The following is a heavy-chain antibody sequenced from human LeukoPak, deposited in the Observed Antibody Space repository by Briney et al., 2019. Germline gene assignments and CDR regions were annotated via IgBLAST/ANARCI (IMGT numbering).Heavy chain of an antibody. V-gene: IGHV5-10-1*01. Sequence: GESLKISCKGSGYSFTSYWISWVRQMPGKGLEGMGGIVPSDSYTNYSPSFQGHVTISADKSISTAYLQWSSLKASDTAMYYCARHGLPALRYYYGMDVWGKGTTVTVSS. J-gene: IGHJ6*04. CDR3: ARHGLPALRYYYGMDV. CDR2: IVPSDSYT. CDR1: GYSFTSYW. D-gene: IGHD2-2*01.